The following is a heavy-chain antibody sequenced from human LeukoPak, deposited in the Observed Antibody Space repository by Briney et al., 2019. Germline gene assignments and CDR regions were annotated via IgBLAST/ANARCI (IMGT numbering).Heavy chain of an antibody. J-gene: IGHJ4*02. CDR1: GFTFSSYA. Sequence: GGSLRLSCAASGFTFSSYAMSWVRQAPGKGLEWVSAISGSGGSTYYADSVKGRFTISRDNPKNTLYLQMNSLRAEDTAVYYCATQPYSGTSAPDYWGQGTLVTVSS. V-gene: IGHV3-23*01. CDR2: ISGSGGST. CDR3: ATQPYSGTSAPDY. D-gene: IGHD1-26*01.